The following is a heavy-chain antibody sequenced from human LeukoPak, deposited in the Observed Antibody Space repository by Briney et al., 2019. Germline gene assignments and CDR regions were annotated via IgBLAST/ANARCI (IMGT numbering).Heavy chain of an antibody. Sequence: PSETLSLTCAVYGESFSGYYWSWIRQPPGKGLEWIGEINHSGSTNYNPSLKSRVTISVDTSKNQFSLKLSSVTAADTAVYYCARGTYYYGSGSYYTRTFRFDPWGQGTLVTVSS. D-gene: IGHD3-10*01. V-gene: IGHV4-34*01. J-gene: IGHJ5*02. CDR3: ARGTYYYGSGSYYTRTFRFDP. CDR1: GESFSGYY. CDR2: INHSGST.